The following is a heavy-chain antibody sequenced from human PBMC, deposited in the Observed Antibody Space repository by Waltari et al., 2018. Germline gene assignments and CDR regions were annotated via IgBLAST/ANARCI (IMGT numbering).Heavy chain of an antibody. CDR1: GYTFISYS. V-gene: IGHV1-3*03. Sequence: QVQLVQSGTEVKKPGATVKVSCKTSGYTFISYSMHWVRQAPGQRPEWMGWINVGNGDTKYSQEFQGRVTITSDTFARTTYMELRSLRSEDMAVYYCATGLSIVVGVPVVYWGQGTLVTVSS. CDR2: INVGNGDT. D-gene: IGHD2-21*01. CDR3: ATGLSIVVGVPVVY. J-gene: IGHJ4*02.